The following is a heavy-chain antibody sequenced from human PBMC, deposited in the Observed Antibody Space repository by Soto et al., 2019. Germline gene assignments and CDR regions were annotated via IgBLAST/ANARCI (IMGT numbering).Heavy chain of an antibody. CDR1: GFTFNSYA. V-gene: IGHV3-30-3*01. CDR2: ISYDGGKK. Sequence: GSLRLSCAASGFTFNSYAMHWVRQAPGKGLEWVAVISYDGGKKYYADSVKGRFTVSRDNSKNTLYLQMNSLGAEDTAVYYCAREVGAAYYYYGMDVWGQGTTVTVSS. D-gene: IGHD2-15*01. CDR3: AREVGAAYYYYGMDV. J-gene: IGHJ6*02.